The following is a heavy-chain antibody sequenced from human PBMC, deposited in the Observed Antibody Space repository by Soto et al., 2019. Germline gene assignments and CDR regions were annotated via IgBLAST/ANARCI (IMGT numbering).Heavy chain of an antibody. CDR1: GYPFTGYY. CDR2: INPNSGGT. D-gene: IGHD6-13*01. Sequence: VSVKVCFKAYGYPFTGYYMHLVRQAPGQGLEWMGWINPNSGGTNYAQKFQGRVTMTRDTSISTAYTELSRLRSDDTAVYYCARDSRSRILYYYGMDVWGQGTTVTVS. CDR3: ARDSRSRILYYYGMDV. J-gene: IGHJ6*02. V-gene: IGHV1-2*02.